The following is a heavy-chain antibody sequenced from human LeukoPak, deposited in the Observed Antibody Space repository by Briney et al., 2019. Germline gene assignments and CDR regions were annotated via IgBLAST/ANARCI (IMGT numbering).Heavy chain of an antibody. V-gene: IGHV1-24*01. CDR1: GYTLTELS. CDR2: FDPEDGET. Sequence: ASVKVSCKVSGYTLTELSMHWVRQAPGKGLEWMGGFDPEDGETIYAQKFQGRVTMTRDMSTSTVYMELSSLRSEDTAVYYCARQIGLTQSSGWYYWGQGTLVTVSS. D-gene: IGHD6-19*01. J-gene: IGHJ4*02. CDR3: ARQIGLTQSSGWYY.